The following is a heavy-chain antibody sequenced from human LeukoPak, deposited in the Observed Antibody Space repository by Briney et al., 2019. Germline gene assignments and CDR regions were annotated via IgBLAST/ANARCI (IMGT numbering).Heavy chain of an antibody. J-gene: IGHJ4*02. D-gene: IGHD3-22*01. CDR2: ISSSGST. Sequence: GSLRLSCEVSGFTFSTYSMNWIRQPAGKGLEWIGRISSSGSTNYNPSLKSRVTISVDTSKNQFSLKLNSVTAADTAVYYCARVRITMIVPEYFDFWGQGTLVTVSS. CDR1: GFTFSTYS. V-gene: IGHV4-4*07. CDR3: ARVRITMIVPEYFDF.